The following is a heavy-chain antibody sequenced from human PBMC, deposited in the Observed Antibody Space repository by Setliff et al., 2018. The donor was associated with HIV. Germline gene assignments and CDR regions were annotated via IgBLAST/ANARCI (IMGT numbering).Heavy chain of an antibody. V-gene: IGHV1-18*01. Sequence: GASVKVSCKASGYTFTSYGISWVRQAPGQGLEWMGWISAYNGHTNYAQKLQGRVTMTTDTSTSTAYMELRSLRSDDTAVYYCARDDGGYNYAEAFDVWGQGTMVTVSS. CDR2: ISAYNGHT. J-gene: IGHJ3*01. CDR3: ARDDGGYNYAEAFDV. D-gene: IGHD3-16*01. CDR1: GYTFTSYG.